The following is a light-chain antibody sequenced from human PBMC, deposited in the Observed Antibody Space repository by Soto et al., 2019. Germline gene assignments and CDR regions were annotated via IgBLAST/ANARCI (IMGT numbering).Light chain of an antibody. J-gene: IGLJ1*01. Sequence: HSVLTQPASVSGSPGQSISIPCTGTSSDIGAFNFVSWYQQHPGKAPKVLIYGVTNRPSGVDYRFSGSKSGNTASLIISGLRPEDEADYYCSSFTSASTRIFGTGTKVTVL. CDR3: SSFTSASTRI. CDR2: GVT. CDR1: SSDIGAFNF. V-gene: IGLV2-14*03.